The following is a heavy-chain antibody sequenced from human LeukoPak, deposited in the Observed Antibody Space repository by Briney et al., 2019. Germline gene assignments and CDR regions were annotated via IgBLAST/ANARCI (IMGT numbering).Heavy chain of an antibody. D-gene: IGHD4-11*01. V-gene: IGHV3-74*03. J-gene: IGHJ4*02. CDR1: GFTFSSYW. CDR3: ARGIYSNGNMNDY. Sequence: GGSLRLFCAASGFTFSSYWMHWVRQAPGKGLVWVSRIYSDGSSYTADSVKGRFTISRDNAKDTLYLQMNSLRAEDTAVYYCARGIYSNGNMNDYWGQGTLVTVSS. CDR2: IYSDGSSY.